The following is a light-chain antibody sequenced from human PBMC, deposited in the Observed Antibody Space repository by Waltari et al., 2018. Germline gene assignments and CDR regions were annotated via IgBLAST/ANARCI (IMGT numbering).Light chain of an antibody. CDR2: DVS. J-gene: IGLJ3*02. Sequence: HSALTQPRSVSGSPGQSVTISCTGTSSDVGDYKFVSWYQQHPGKAPKLMIYDVSQRPSGVPDRFSGSKSGNTASLTISGLQAEDEADYYCCSYAARYTWVFGGGTKLTVL. CDR1: SSDVGDYKF. V-gene: IGLV2-11*01. CDR3: CSYAARYTWV.